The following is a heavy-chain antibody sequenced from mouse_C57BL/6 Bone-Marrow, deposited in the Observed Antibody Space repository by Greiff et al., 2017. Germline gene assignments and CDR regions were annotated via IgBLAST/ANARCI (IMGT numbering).Heavy chain of an antibody. D-gene: IGHD2-3*01. CDR2: IDPSDSYT. CDR3: ARDDGYYDYFDY. CDR1: GYTFTSYW. V-gene: IGHV1-69*01. J-gene: IGHJ2*01. Sequence: QQSCKASGYTFTSYWMHWVKQRPGQGLEWIGEIDPSDSYTNYNQKFKGKSTLTVDKSSSTAYMQLSSLTSEDSAVYYCARDDGYYDYFDYWGQGTTLTVSS.